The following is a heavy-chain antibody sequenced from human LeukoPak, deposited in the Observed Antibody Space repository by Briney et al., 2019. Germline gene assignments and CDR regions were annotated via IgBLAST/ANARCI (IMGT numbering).Heavy chain of an antibody. V-gene: IGHV1-8*03. CDR3: ARGGYYDFWSGYYPPENWFDP. J-gene: IGHJ5*02. CDR2: MNPNSGNT. Sequence: ASVKVSCKASGYTFTSYDINWVRQATGQGLEWMGWMNPNSGNTGYAQKFQGRVTITRSTSISTAYMELSSLRSEDTAVYYCARGGYYDFWSGYYPPENWFDPWGQGTLVTVSS. D-gene: IGHD3-3*01. CDR1: GYTFTSYD.